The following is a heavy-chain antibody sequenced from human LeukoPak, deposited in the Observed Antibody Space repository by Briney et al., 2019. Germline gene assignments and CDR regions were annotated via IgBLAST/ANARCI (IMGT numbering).Heavy chain of an antibody. Sequence: ASVKVSCKASGYTFTGYYMHWVRQAPGQGLEWMGWINPNSGGTNYPQKFQGRVTMTRDTSISTAYMELSRLRSDDTAVYYCARDQVISNWFDPWGQGTLVTVSS. CDR1: GYTFTGYY. D-gene: IGHD2-21*01. CDR3: ARDQVISNWFDP. V-gene: IGHV1-2*02. CDR2: INPNSGGT. J-gene: IGHJ5*02.